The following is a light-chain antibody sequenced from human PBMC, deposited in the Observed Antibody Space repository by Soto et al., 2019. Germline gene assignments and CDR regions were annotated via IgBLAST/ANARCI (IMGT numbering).Light chain of an antibody. CDR2: GAS. CDR1: QSIANTY. CDR3: QQYDTSPPST. J-gene: IGKJ2*01. Sequence: EIVLTQSPGTLSLSPGERATLSCRASQSIANTYLAWYQQKPGQAPRLLIYGASSRATGIPDRFSGSGSGTDFTLTISRLEPEDFAVYYCQQYDTSPPSTFGQGTKLEI. V-gene: IGKV3-20*01.